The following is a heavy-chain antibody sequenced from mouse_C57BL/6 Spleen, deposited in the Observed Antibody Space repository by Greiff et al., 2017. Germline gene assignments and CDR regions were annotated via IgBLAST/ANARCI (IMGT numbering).Heavy chain of an antibody. D-gene: IGHD2-1*01. CDR3: ARPIYYGNYGAWFAY. CDR1: GFTFSDYG. J-gene: IGHJ3*01. Sequence: EVMLVESGGGLVKPGGSLKLSCAASGFTFSDYGMHWVRQAPEKGLEWVAYISSGSSTIYYADTVKGRFTISRDNAKNTLFLQMTSLRSEDTAMYYCARPIYYGNYGAWFAYWGQGTLVTVSA. CDR2: ISSGSSTI. V-gene: IGHV5-17*01.